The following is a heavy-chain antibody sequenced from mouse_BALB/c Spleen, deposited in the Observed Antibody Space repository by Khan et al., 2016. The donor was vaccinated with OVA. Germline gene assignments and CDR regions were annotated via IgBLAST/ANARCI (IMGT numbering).Heavy chain of an antibody. CDR1: GYIFTSYW. D-gene: IGHD3-3*01. CDR2: IYPGTDNT. J-gene: IGHJ2*01. V-gene: IGHV1-76*01. CDR3: TREEAVYHFDH. Sequence: QVQLKQSGAELVRPGASVKLSCKTSGYIFTSYWIHWVKQRSGQGLEWIARIYPGTDNTYYTEKFKDKATLTADKYSSTAYMQLTSLKSEDSDVYFCTREEAVYHFDHGGQGTTLTVSS.